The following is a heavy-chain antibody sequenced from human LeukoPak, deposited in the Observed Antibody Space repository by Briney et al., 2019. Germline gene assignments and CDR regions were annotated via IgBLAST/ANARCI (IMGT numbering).Heavy chain of an antibody. V-gene: IGHV4-38-2*01. Sequence: PSETLSLTCVVSTYSISDGYYWGWIRQPPGKGLEWIGSIYRSGSADYNPSLTSRVTISVDTSKNQFSLRLTSVTAADTAVYYCARNWATDYHFDYWGQGTLVTVSS. CDR1: TYSISDGYY. D-gene: IGHD3-16*01. CDR3: ARNWATDYHFDY. CDR2: IYRSGSA. J-gene: IGHJ4*02.